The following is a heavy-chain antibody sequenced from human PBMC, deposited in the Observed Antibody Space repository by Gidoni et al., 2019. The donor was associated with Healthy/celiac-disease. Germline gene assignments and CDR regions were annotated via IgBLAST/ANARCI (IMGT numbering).Heavy chain of an antibody. V-gene: IGHV1-8*01. Sequence: QVQLVQSGAEVKKPGASVKVSCKASGSTFTSYDINWVRQATGQGLEWMGWMNPNSGNTGYAQKFQGRVTMTRNTSISTAYMELSSLRSEDTAVYYCARGGRRCSSTSCFYYGMDVWGQGTTVTVSS. D-gene: IGHD2-2*01. CDR2: MNPNSGNT. J-gene: IGHJ6*02. CDR3: ARGGRRCSSTSCFYYGMDV. CDR1: GSTFTSYD.